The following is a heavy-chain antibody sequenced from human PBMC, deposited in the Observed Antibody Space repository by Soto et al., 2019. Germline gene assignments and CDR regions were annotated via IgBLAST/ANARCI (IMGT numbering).Heavy chain of an antibody. CDR3: ASSPYFYDTSGRLYYFDY. Sequence: GESLKISCAASGFTFSSYEMNWVRQAPGKGLEWVSYITSSGTTIYYADSVKGRFTISRDNAKNSLYLQMNSLRAEDTAVYYCASSPYFYDTSGRLYYFDYWGQGTLVTVSS. V-gene: IGHV3-48*03. J-gene: IGHJ4*02. CDR2: ITSSGTTI. D-gene: IGHD3-22*01. CDR1: GFTFSSYE.